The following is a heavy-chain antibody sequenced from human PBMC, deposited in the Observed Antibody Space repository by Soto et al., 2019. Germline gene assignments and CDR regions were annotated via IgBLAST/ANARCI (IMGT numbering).Heavy chain of an antibody. CDR3: VRGGGGGLFEH. J-gene: IGHJ4*02. CDR2: ISPKSTFR. Sequence: ESGGGLVKPGGSLRLSCATSGFPFNDHYMTWIRQAPGKGLEWLTHISPKSTFRNYADSVKGRFTISRDNTESSLFLQMNSLGVDDTAVYSCVRGGGGGLFEHWGQGVLVTVSS. V-gene: IGHV3-11*06. CDR1: GFPFNDHY. D-gene: IGHD2-21*01.